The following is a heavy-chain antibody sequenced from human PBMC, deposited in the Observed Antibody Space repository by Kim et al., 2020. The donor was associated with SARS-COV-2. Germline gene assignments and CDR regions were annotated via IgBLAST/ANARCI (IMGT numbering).Heavy chain of an antibody. CDR3: AREKAAAGSKYYYYYGMNV. V-gene: IGHV3-11*05. CDR1: GFTFSDNY. J-gene: IGHJ6*02. D-gene: IGHD6-13*01. Sequence: GGSLRPSCAASGFTFSDNYMSWIRQAPGKGLEWVSYISSSSSYTNYADSVKGRFTISRDNAKNSLYLQMNSLRAEDTAVYYCAREKAAAGSKYYYYYGMNVWGQGPTVTVSS. CDR2: ISSSSSYT.